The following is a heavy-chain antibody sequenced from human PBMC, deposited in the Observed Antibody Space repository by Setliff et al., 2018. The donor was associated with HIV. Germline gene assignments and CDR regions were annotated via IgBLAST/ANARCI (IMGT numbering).Heavy chain of an antibody. V-gene: IGHV4-59*01. CDR2: IHYSGST. CDR1: GGSISSSY. J-gene: IGHJ4*02. Sequence: SETLSLTCTVSGGSISSSYWTWTRQPPGKGLEWIGNIHYSGSTNYNPSLKSRVTISVDTSRSQFSLKLSSVTAADTAVYYCARESMLRGLRHAVDIWGQGTRGTVSS. D-gene: IGHD3-10*01. CDR3: ARESMLRGLRHAVDI.